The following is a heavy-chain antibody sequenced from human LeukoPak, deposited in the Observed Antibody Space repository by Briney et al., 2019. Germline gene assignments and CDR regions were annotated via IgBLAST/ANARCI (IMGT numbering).Heavy chain of an antibody. Sequence: ASVKVSCKASGYTFTSFDIHWVRQATGQGLEWMGWMNPNSGNTGYAQKFQGRVTMTRNTSINTAYMELTSLRSEDTAVYYCARTKADHDAFDIWGQGTVVTVSS. D-gene: IGHD2-8*01. CDR3: ARTKADHDAFDI. V-gene: IGHV1-8*01. CDR2: MNPNSGNT. J-gene: IGHJ3*02. CDR1: GYTFTSFD.